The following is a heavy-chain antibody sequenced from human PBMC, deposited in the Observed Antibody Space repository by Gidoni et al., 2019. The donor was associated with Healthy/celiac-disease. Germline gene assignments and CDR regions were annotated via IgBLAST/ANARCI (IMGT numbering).Heavy chain of an antibody. J-gene: IGHJ6*02. CDR2: INPNSGGT. CDR1: GYTFTCYY. V-gene: IGHV1-2*06. D-gene: IGHD2-21*02. CDR3: ASCGGDCYPLYYYYGMDV. Sequence: QVQLVQSGAEVKKPGASVKVSCKASGYTFTCYYMHWVRQAPGQGLEWMGRINPNSGGTNYAQKFQGRVTMTRDTSISTAYMELSRLRSDDTAVYYCASCGGDCYPLYYYYGMDVWGQGTTVTVSS.